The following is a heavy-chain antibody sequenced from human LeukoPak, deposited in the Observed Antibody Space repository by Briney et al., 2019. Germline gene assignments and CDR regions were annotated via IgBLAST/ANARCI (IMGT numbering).Heavy chain of an antibody. CDR2: IYHSGST. Sequence: PSETLSLTCTVSGGSISSYYWSWIRQPPGKGLEWIGYIYHSGSTYYNPSLKSRVTISVDRSKNQFSLKLSSVTAADTAVYYCATHCSSTSCGSWFDPWGQGTLVTVSS. CDR3: ATHCSSTSCGSWFDP. J-gene: IGHJ5*02. V-gene: IGHV4-59*12. CDR1: GGSISSYY. D-gene: IGHD2-2*01.